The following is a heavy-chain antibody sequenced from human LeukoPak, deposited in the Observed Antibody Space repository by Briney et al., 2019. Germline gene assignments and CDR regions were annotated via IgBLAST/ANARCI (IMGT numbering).Heavy chain of an antibody. CDR1: GGTFSSYA. J-gene: IGHJ4*02. V-gene: IGHV1-69*05. D-gene: IGHD2-15*01. Sequence: SVKVSCKASGGTFSSYAISWVRQAPGQGLEWMGRIIPIFGTANYAQKFQGRVTITTDESTSTAYVELSSLRSEDTAVYYCARSLRYCSGGSCYWLYYFDYWGQGTLVTVSS. CDR3: ARSLRYCSGGSCYWLYYFDY. CDR2: IIPIFGTA.